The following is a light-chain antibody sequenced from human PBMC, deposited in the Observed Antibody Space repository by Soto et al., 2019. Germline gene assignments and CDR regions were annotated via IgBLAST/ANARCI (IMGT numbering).Light chain of an antibody. CDR1: QSVKTF. J-gene: IGKJ5*01. CDR2: DAS. V-gene: IGKV3-11*01. Sequence: EIVLTQSPATLSLSPGGRATLSCRASQSVKTFLVWYQQRPGQAPRLLIYDASHRAAGIPARFSGSGFGTDFTLTISSLEPEDAAVYYCQQRSNWPPITFGQGTRLEIK. CDR3: QQRSNWPPIT.